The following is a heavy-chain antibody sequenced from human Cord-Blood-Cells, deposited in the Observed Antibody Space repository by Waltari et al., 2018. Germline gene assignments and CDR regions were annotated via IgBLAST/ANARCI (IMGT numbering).Heavy chain of an antibody. CDR1: GFTFSSYF. CDR2: ISGSGGST. V-gene: IGHV3-23*01. D-gene: IGHD6-19*01. J-gene: IGHJ4*02. Sequence: EVQLLESGGGLVQPGGSLRLSCAASGFTFSSYFMSWVRQAPGKGLEWGSAISGSGGSTYDADSVKGRFTISRDNSKNTLYLQMNSLRAEDTAVYYCAKGAADDVAGINAYWGQGTLVTVSS. CDR3: AKGAADDVAGINAY.